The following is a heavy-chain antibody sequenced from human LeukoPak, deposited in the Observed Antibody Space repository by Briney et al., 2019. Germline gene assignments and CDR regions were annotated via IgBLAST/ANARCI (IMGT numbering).Heavy chain of an antibody. D-gene: IGHD5-12*01. CDR2: IHPNTVAT. Sequence: GASVKVSCKTSGYTFTDYYLHWERQPPGQGLEWGGWIHPNTVATHYAQKFQGRLTMTRDTSISTVYMELTRLRSDDTAVYYCARDMGRYSGYDYDYWGQGNLVTASS. CDR1: GYTFTDYY. J-gene: IGHJ4*02. V-gene: IGHV1-2*02. CDR3: ARDMGRYSGYDYDY.